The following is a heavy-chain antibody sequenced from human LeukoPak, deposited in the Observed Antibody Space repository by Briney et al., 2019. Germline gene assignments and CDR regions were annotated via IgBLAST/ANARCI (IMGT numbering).Heavy chain of an antibody. V-gene: IGHV3-48*03. J-gene: IGHJ4*02. CDR1: GFTFSSYE. D-gene: IGHD3-22*01. CDR3: ARYPDHYYYDSSGYYYLYYFDY. CDR2: ISSSGSTI. Sequence: GGSLRLSCAASGFTFSSYEMNWVRQAPGKGLEWVSYISSSGSTIYYADSVKGRFTISRDNAKNSLYLQMNSLRAEDTAVYYCARYPDHYYYDSSGYYYLYYFDYWGQGTLVTVSS.